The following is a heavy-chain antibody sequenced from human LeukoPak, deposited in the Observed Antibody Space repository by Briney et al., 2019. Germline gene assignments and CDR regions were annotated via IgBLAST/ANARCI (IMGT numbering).Heavy chain of an antibody. Sequence: GGSLRLSCAASGFTFSSYGMHWVRQAPGKGLGWVAVISYDGSNKYYADSVEGRFTISRDNSKNTLYLQMNSLRAEDTAVYYCAKGGISGWGSFDYWGQGTLVTVSS. D-gene: IGHD6-19*01. CDR1: GFTFSSYG. J-gene: IGHJ4*02. V-gene: IGHV3-30*18. CDR3: AKGGISGWGSFDY. CDR2: ISYDGSNK.